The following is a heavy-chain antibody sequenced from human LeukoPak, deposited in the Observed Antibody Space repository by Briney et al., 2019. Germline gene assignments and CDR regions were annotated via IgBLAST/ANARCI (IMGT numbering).Heavy chain of an antibody. CDR3: AKGKDIVVVPAAPTGY. D-gene: IGHD2-2*01. J-gene: IGHJ4*02. CDR1: GFTFSGYA. Sequence: GGSLRLSCAASGFTFSGYAMSWVRQAPGKGLEWVSAISGSGGSTYYADSVRGRFTISRDNSKNTLYLQMNSLRAEDTAVYYCAKGKDIVVVPAAPTGYWGQGTLVTVSS. CDR2: ISGSGGST. V-gene: IGHV3-23*01.